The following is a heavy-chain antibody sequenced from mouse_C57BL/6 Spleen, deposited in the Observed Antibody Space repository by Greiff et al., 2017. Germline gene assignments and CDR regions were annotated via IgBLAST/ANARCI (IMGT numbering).Heavy chain of an antibody. V-gene: IGHV1-4*01. CDR2: INPSSGYT. CDR1: GYTFTSYT. Sequence: QVQLQQSGAELARPGASVKMSCKASGYTFTSYTMHWVKQRPGQGLEWIGYINPSSGYTKYNQKFKDKATLTADKSSSTAYMQLSSLTSEDSAVYYCAAPLPYGSSYDYWGQGTTLTVSS. D-gene: IGHD1-1*01. J-gene: IGHJ2*01. CDR3: AAPLPYGSSYDY.